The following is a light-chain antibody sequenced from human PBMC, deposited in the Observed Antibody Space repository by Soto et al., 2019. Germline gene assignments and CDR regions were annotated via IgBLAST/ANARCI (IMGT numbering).Light chain of an antibody. J-gene: IGKJ4*01. CDR2: DAS. CDR1: ASVSRY. CDR3: QQRSNWPST. V-gene: IGKV3-11*01. Sequence: EIVLTQSPATLSLSPGNRATLSCRASASVSRYLAWYQQKPGQAPRLLIYDASNRATGIPARFSGSGSGTDFTLTITSLEPEDFAVYDGQQRSNWPSTFGGGTKVEIK.